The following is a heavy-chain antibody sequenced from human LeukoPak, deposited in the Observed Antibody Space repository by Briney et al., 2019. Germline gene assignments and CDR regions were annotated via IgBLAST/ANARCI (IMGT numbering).Heavy chain of an antibody. V-gene: IGHV3-72*01. CDR2: SRNKANSYTT. CDR1: GFSFSDYY. CDR3: ARPSTGGNYWRSFDF. J-gene: IGHJ4*02. D-gene: IGHD3-22*01. Sequence: GGSLRLSCAASGFSFSDYYMDWVRQAPGKGLEWVGRSRNKANSYTTEYAASVKGRFTISRDASENSLYLQMNSLKTEDTAVYYCARPSTGGNYWRSFDFWGQGPLVTVSS.